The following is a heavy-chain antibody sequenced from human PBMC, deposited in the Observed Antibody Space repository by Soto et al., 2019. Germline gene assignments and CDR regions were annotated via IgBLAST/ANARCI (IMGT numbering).Heavy chain of an antibody. CDR1: GFTFSTYW. Sequence: GGSLRLSCAASGFTFSTYWMHWVRQAPGTGLEWVSRIKGDGSSTSYADSVKGRFTISRDNAKNTLYLQMNSLGAEDTAVYWCARGIRNYYGVNVWGQGTTVTVSS. CDR2: IKGDGSST. J-gene: IGHJ6*02. CDR3: ARGIRNYYGVNV. V-gene: IGHV3-74*01.